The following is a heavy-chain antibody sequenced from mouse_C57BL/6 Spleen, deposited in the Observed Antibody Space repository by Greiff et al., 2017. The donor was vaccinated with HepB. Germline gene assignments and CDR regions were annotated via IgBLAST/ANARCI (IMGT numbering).Heavy chain of an antibody. CDR1: GYTFTSYW. D-gene: IGHD2-4*01. CDR2: IDPSDSYT. J-gene: IGHJ4*01. V-gene: IGHV1-69*01. CDR3: ARSGSTMITKAMDY. Sequence: QVQLQQPGAELVMPGASVKLSCKASGYTFTSYWMHWVKQRPGQGLEWIGEIDPSDSYTNYNQKFKGKSTLTVDKSSTTAYMQLSSLTSEDSAVYYCARSGSTMITKAMDYWGQGTSVSVSS.